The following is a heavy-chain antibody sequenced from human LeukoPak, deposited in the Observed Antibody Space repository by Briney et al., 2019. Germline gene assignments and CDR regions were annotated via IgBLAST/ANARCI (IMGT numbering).Heavy chain of an antibody. V-gene: IGHV4-39*01. J-gene: IGHJ4*02. D-gene: IGHD4-23*01. CDR2: IYYSGST. Sequence: SETQSLTCTVSGGSISSSSYYWGWIRQPPGKGLEWIGSIYYSGSTYYNPSLKSRVTISVDTSKNQFSLKLSSVTAADTAVYYCARHNNDMVNFDYWGQGTLVTVSS. CDR3: ARHNNDMVNFDY. CDR1: GGSISSSSYY.